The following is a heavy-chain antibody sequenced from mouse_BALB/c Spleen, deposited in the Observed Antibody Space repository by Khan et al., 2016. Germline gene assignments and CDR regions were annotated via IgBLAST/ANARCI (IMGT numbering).Heavy chain of an antibody. D-gene: IGHD2-4*01. Sequence: QVQLKESGPGLVAPSQSLSITCTASGFSLTSYGVHWVRQPPGKGLEWLGVIWAGGSTNYNSALMSRLSISKDNSKSQAFLKRNGLQTDATAMYCCAGMITIAYWGQGTLVTVSA. CDR1: GFSLTSYG. CDR2: IWAGGST. V-gene: IGHV2-9*02. J-gene: IGHJ3*01. CDR3: AGMITIAY.